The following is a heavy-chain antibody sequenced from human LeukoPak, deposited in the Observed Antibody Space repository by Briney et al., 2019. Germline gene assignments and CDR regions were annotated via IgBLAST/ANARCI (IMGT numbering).Heavy chain of an antibody. Sequence: PSETLSLTCTVSGGSISSGGYYWSWIRQHPGKGLEWTGYIYYSGSTYYNPSLKSRVTISVDTSENQFSLKLSSVTAADTAVYYCARGRSIVVVTAMGAFDIWGQGTMVTVSS. CDR3: ARGRSIVVVTAMGAFDI. J-gene: IGHJ3*02. CDR2: IYYSGST. V-gene: IGHV4-61*08. CDR1: GGSISSGGYY. D-gene: IGHD2-21*02.